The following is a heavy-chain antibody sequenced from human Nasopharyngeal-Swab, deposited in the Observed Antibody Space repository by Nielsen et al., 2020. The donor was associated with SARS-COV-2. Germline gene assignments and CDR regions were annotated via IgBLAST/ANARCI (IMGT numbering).Heavy chain of an antibody. CDR1: GFTFSSYD. Sequence: GGSLRLSCAASGFTFSSYDMHWVRRATGKGLEWVSAIGTAGDTYYPGSVKGRFTISRENAKNSLYLQMNSLRAGDTAVYYCARSRYSGYDFPYMDVWGKGTTVTVSS. D-gene: IGHD5-12*01. CDR2: IGTAGDT. J-gene: IGHJ6*03. CDR3: ARSRYSGYDFPYMDV. V-gene: IGHV3-13*01.